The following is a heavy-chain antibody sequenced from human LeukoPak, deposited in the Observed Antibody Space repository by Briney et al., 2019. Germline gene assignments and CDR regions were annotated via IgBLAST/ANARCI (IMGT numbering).Heavy chain of an antibody. Sequence: GGSLRLSCAASGFTVSSNYMSWVRQAPGKGLEWVSVIYSGGSTYYADSVKGRFTISRDNSKNTLYLQMNSLRAEDTAVYYCARGDYDILTRGLYFDYWGQGTLVTVSS. D-gene: IGHD3-9*01. V-gene: IGHV3-53*01. J-gene: IGHJ4*02. CDR1: GFTVSSNY. CDR2: IYSGGST. CDR3: ARGDYDILTRGLYFDY.